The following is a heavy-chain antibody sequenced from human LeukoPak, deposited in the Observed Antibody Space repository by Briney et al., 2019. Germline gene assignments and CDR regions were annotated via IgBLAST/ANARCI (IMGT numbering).Heavy chain of an antibody. J-gene: IGHJ4*02. D-gene: IGHD5-18*01. CDR3: ARARPGYSYGYSGGTCFDY. CDR2: INQSGIT. CDR1: GGSFSGYY. Sequence: PSETLSLTCAVYGGSFSGYYWSWIRQPPGKGLEWIGEINQSGITNYNPSLKSRVTISVDTSKNQFSLKLSSVTAADTAVYYCARARPGYSYGYSGGTCFDYWGQGTLVTVSS. V-gene: IGHV4-34*01.